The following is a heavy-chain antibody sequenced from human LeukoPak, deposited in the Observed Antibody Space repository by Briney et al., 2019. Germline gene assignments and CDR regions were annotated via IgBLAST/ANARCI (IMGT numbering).Heavy chain of an antibody. CDR2: ISTDGSST. CDR3: ARDSGHDYYFDY. D-gene: IGHD5-12*01. Sequence: GGSLRLSCAASGVSFSSYWMHWVRQAPGKGLLWVSRISTDGSSTSYADPVKGRLAISRDNAENTLYLQMNSLRAENTAVYYCARDSGHDYYFDYWGQGTLVTVSS. V-gene: IGHV3-74*01. J-gene: IGHJ4*02. CDR1: GVSFSSYW.